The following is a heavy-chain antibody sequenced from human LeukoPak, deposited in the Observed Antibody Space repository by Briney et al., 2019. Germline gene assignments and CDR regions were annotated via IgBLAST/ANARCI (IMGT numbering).Heavy chain of an antibody. CDR2: ISSSSSYI. V-gene: IGHV3-21*01. CDR3: ARDLEGGRDGYNASEY. J-gene: IGHJ4*02. Sequence: GGSLRLSCAASGLTFSSYSMNWVRQAPGKGLEWVSSISSSSSYIYHADSVKGRFTISRDNAKNSLYLQMNSLRAEDTAVYYCARDLEGGRDGYNASEYWGQGTLVTVSS. CDR1: GLTFSSYS. D-gene: IGHD5-24*01.